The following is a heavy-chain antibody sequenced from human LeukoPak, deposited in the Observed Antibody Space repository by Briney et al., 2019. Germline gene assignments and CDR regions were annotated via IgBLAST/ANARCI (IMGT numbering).Heavy chain of an antibody. V-gene: IGHV3-74*01. J-gene: IGHJ4*02. CDR3: ARPKYSYGSFDY. D-gene: IGHD5-18*01. Sequence: GGSLRLSCAASGFTFSTYWMHCVRHAPGKGLVWVSRINSDGSSTSYADSVKGRFTISRDNANNTLFLQMNSLRAEDTAVYYCARPKYSYGSFDYWGQGTLVTGSS. CDR2: INSDGSST. CDR1: GFTFSTYW.